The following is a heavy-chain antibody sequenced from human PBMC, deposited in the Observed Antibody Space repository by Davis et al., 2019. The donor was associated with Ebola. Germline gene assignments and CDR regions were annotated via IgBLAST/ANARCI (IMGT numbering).Heavy chain of an antibody. D-gene: IGHD4-17*01. Sequence: SETLSLTCSVSGGSISSSGYNWGWVRQPPGKGLEWLGSIYYTGSTYYNPSLKSRVAMSVDTSKNQFSLSLSSLTAADTAIYYCARRRRTVTTFVDYWGQGTLVTVSS. CDR1: GGSISSSGYN. CDR2: IYYTGST. V-gene: IGHV4-39*01. J-gene: IGHJ4*02. CDR3: ARRRRTVTTFVDY.